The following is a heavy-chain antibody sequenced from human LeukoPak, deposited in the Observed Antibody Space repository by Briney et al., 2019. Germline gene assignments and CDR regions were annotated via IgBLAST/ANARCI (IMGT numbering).Heavy chain of an antibody. CDR3: ARSSLYYYGSGTYDKVCLDY. Sequence: ASVKVSCKASGYTFTDFYMHWVRQAPGQGLEWGAWINPNSGGTHYAQKFQGRVTMTRDTSISTAYMELSRLRSDDTAVYYCARSSLYYYGSGTYDKVCLDYWGQGTLVTVSS. CDR1: GYTFTDFY. V-gene: IGHV1-2*02. J-gene: IGHJ4*02. CDR2: INPNSGGT. D-gene: IGHD3-10*01.